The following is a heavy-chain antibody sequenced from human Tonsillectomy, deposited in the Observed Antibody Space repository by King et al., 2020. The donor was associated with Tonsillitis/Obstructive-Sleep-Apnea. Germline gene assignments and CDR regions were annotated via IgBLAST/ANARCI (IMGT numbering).Heavy chain of an antibody. Sequence: VQLVESGGGLVQPGGSLRLSCAASGFTFSSYEMNWVRQAPGKGLEWVSYISSSGSTIYYADSVKARFTISRDNAKNSLYLQMNSLRAEDTAVYYCARVVTMIENYFDYWGQGTLVTVSS. D-gene: IGHD3-22*01. CDR3: ARVVTMIENYFDY. CDR2: ISSSGSTI. CDR1: GFTFSSYE. V-gene: IGHV3-48*03. J-gene: IGHJ4*02.